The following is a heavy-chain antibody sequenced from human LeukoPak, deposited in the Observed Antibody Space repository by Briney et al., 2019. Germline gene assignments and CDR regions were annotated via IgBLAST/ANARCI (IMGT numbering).Heavy chain of an antibody. V-gene: IGHV3-9*03. CDR1: GFTFDDYA. Sequence: GGSLRLSCAASGFTFDDYAMRWVRQAPGKGLEWVSGVSWNGGGIGYSDSVKGRFIISRDNAKNSLYLQMDSLRTEDMALYYCAKGNDYDFWSGYDYWGQGTLVTVSS. D-gene: IGHD3-3*01. CDR2: VSWNGGGI. CDR3: AKGNDYDFWSGYDY. J-gene: IGHJ4*02.